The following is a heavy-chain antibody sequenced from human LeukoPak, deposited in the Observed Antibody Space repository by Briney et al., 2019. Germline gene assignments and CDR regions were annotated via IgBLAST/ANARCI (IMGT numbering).Heavy chain of an antibody. CDR1: GFNFITAT. CDR2: IGSSGGST. Sequence: GGSLRLSCAAPGFNFITATMTWVRQGPGNGLEWVTLIGSSGGSTYYADSVKGRFTITRDNSNRTLSIQMYSLGLEDTAIFYCVKNIQFSTWGLGTMVTVPA. V-gene: IGHV3-23*01. D-gene: IGHD5-24*01. CDR3: VKNIQFST. J-gene: IGHJ3*01.